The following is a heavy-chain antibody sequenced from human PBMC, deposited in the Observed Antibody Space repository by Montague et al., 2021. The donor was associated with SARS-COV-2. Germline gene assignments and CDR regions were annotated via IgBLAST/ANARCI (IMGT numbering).Heavy chain of an antibody. CDR3: ARRLYSFGAGTYRD. D-gene: IGHD2-21*01. Sequence: SETLSLTCTVAGGSSIGFYWGWVCQPPGRGLEWIGEINHNGNTQYNPSLKSRVTMSSDTSRVHFSLRLTSVTAADTAIYYCARRLYSFGAGTYRDWGQGTLVAVSS. CDR2: INHNGNT. J-gene: IGHJ4*02. CDR1: GGSSIGFY. V-gene: IGHV4-34*01.